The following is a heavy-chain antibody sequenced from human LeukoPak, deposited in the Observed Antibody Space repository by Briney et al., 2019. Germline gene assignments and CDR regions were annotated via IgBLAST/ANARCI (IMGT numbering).Heavy chain of an antibody. CDR2: IYYSGST. D-gene: IGHD6-19*01. J-gene: IGHJ3*02. CDR1: GGSISGYY. V-gene: IGHV4-59*01. CDR3: ARGKYSSPLDAFDI. Sequence: SETLSLTCTVSGGSISGYYWSWIRQPPGKGLERIGYIYYSGSTNYNPSLKSRVTISVDTSKNQFSLKLSSVTAADTAVYYCARGKYSSPLDAFDIWGQGTMVTVSS.